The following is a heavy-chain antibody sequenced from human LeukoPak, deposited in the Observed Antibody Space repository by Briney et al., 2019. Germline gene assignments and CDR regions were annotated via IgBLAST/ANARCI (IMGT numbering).Heavy chain of an antibody. Sequence: PSQTLSLTCAVSGGSISSGGYSWSWIRQPPGKGLEWIGYIYHSGSTYYNPSLKSRVTISVDRSKNQFSLKLSSVTAADTAVYYCARIRGDYGTVDYWGQGTLVTVSS. D-gene: IGHD4-17*01. J-gene: IGHJ4*02. V-gene: IGHV4-30-2*01. CDR2: IYHSGST. CDR3: ARIRGDYGTVDY. CDR1: GGSISSGGYS.